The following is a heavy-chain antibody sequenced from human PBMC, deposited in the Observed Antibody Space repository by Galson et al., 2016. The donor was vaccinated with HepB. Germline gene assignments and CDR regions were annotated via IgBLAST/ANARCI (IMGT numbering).Heavy chain of an antibody. Sequence: SLRLSCAASGFTFSKYAMTWVRQAPGKGLEWVSSLGSGTYYADSVKGRFTISRDNSRNTLHLQMNSLGAGDTAVYYCVRDKISRRAGEGDFFDYWGQGTVVTVSS. CDR1: GFTFSKYA. D-gene: IGHD3-10*01. CDR2: LGSGT. CDR3: VRDKISRRAGEGDFFDY. V-gene: IGHV3-23*01. J-gene: IGHJ4*02.